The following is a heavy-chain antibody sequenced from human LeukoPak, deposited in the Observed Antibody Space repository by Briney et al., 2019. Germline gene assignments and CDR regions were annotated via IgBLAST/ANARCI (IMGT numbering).Heavy chain of an antibody. CDR3: ARGVADEVGGTWSRGKLYGMDV. CDR1: GGSISSGGYY. CDR2: IYYSGST. D-gene: IGHD1-26*01. Sequence: PSETLSLTCTVSGGSISSGGYYWSWIRQHPGKGLEWIGYIYYSGSTYYNPSLKSRVTISVDTSKNQFSLKLSSVTAADTAVYYCARGVADEVGGTWSRGKLYGMDVWGQGTTVTVSS. J-gene: IGHJ6*02. V-gene: IGHV4-31*03.